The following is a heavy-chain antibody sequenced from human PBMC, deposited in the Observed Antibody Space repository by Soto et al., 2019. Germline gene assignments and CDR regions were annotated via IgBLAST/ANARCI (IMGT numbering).Heavy chain of an antibody. CDR3: ARDPGVRGPSGDLDY. Sequence: QVQLVQSGAEVKEPGASVKLSCKASGFIFTSHVVHWVRQAPGQRLEWMGWVTGGNGDTKYSQKFQGRVTITRDISATTAYMELTRLTSEDKAIYYCARDPGVRGPSGDLDYWGQGTLVTVSS. D-gene: IGHD3-10*02. CDR1: GFIFTSHV. CDR2: VTGGNGDT. J-gene: IGHJ4*02. V-gene: IGHV1-3*01.